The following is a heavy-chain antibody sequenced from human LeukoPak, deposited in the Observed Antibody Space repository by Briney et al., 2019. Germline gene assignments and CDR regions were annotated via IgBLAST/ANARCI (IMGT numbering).Heavy chain of an antibody. V-gene: IGHV1-8*01. J-gene: IGHJ4*02. CDR1: GYTFTSYD. Sequence: GASVKVSCKASGYTFTSYDINWVRQATGQGLEWMGWMNPNSGNTGHAQKFQGRVTMTRNTSISTAYMELSSLRSEDTAVYYCARAGVAVAGTPIDYWGQGTLVTVSS. CDR2: MNPNSGNT. D-gene: IGHD6-19*01. CDR3: ARAGVAVAGTPIDY.